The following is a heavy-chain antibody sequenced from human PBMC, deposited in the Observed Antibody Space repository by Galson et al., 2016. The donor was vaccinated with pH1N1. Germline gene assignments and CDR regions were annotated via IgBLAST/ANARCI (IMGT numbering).Heavy chain of an antibody. CDR1: GGSISSSSYY. CDR2: IYYSGST. V-gene: IGHV4-39*01. CDR3: ARRGIGEFLYYFDS. D-gene: IGHD3-10*01. J-gene: IGHJ4*02. Sequence: SETLSLTCTVSGGSISSSSYYWDWIRQPPGKGLEWIGSIYYSGSTYYNPSLKSRVTISVDTSKNQFSLQLSSVTAADTAVYYCARRGIGEFLYYFDSWGQGTLVTVSS.